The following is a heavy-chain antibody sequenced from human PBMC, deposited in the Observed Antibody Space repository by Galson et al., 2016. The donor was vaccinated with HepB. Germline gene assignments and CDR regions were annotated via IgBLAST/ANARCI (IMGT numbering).Heavy chain of an antibody. CDR2: IYYSGST. V-gene: IGHV4-4*02. CDR1: GGSISSDNW. CDR3: ARSRGTYLAYYGMDV. D-gene: IGHD3-10*01. J-gene: IGHJ6*02. Sequence: SETLSLTCVVSGGSISSDNWWSWVRQSPGKGLEWIGTIYYSGSTYYNPPLKSRVTLSADTSQNQFSLMLSTLTAADTAVYYCARSRGTYLAYYGMDVWGQGTTVTVSS.